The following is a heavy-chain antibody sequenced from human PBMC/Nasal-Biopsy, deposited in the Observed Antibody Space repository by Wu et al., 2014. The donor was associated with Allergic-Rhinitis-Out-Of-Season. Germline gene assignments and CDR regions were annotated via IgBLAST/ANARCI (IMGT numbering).Heavy chain of an antibody. V-gene: IGHV3-23*01. CDR3: AKSYSSSWYGAFDS. CDR2: ISGSGGST. D-gene: IGHD6-13*01. Sequence: LRLSCAASGFTFSSYAMSWVRQAPGKGLEWVSAISGSGGSTYYADSVKGRFTISRDNSKNSLYLQMNSLRAEDMALYYCAKSYSSSWYGAFDSWGRRDNGHRLF. J-gene: IGHJ3*02. CDR1: GFTFSSYA.